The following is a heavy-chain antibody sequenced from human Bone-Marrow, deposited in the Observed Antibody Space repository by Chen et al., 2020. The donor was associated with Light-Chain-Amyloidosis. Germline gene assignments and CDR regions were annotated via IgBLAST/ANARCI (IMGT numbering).Heavy chain of an antibody. Sequence: EVKLVESGGGLVQPGGSLRLSCAASGFTFSTYEMNWVRQAPGKGLEWVSYISSSGGTIYYAVSVKGRFTISRDNAKNSLHLQMTGVRAEDTAVYYCARGRPGDGDCLDYWGQGTLVTVSS. CDR3: ARGRPGDGDCLDY. D-gene: IGHD4-17*01. CDR1: GFTFSTYE. V-gene: IGHV3-48*03. CDR2: ISSSGGTI. J-gene: IGHJ4*02.